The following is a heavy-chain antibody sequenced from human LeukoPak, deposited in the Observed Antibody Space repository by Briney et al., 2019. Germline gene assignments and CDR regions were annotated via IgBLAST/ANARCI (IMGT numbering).Heavy chain of an antibody. D-gene: IGHD3-22*01. CDR1: GGSISSGDYY. CDR2: IYYSGST. J-gene: IGHJ4*02. Sequence: SETLSLTCTVSGGSISSGDYYWSWIRQPPGKGLEWIGYIYYSGSTYYNPSLKSRVTISVDTSKNQFSLKLSSVTAADTAVYYCARVGYYDSSGAFDYWGQGTPVTVSS. V-gene: IGHV4-30-4*01. CDR3: ARVGYYDSSGAFDY.